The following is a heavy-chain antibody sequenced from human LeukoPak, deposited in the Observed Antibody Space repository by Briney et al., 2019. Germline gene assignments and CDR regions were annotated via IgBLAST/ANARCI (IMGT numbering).Heavy chain of an antibody. V-gene: IGHV3-23*01. J-gene: IGHJ4*02. CDR1: GFTFSSYA. CDR3: ARAAGEMATIRY. Sequence: GGSLRLSCAASGFTFSSYAMTWVRQAPGKGLQWVSTISVSGGSTYYADSVKGRFTISRDNAKNSLYLQMNSLRAEDTAVYYCARAAGEMATIRYWGQGTLVTVSS. CDR2: ISVSGGST. D-gene: IGHD5-24*01.